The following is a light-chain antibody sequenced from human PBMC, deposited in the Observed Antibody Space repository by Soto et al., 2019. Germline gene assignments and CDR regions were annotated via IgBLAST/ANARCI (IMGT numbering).Light chain of an antibody. CDR1: SSDVGVFHY. CDR2: EVN. Sequence: QSALTQPASVSGSPGQSITLSCTGTSSDVGVFHYVSWYQQHPGKAPKLIIYEVNNRPSGVSNRFSGSKSGNTASLTISGLQADDEADYYCSSYTSDSAPLIFGGGTKVTVL. CDR3: SSYTSDSAPLI. J-gene: IGLJ2*01. V-gene: IGLV2-14*01.